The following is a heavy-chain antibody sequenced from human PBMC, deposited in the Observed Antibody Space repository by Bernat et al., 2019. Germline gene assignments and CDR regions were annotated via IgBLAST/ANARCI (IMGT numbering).Heavy chain of an antibody. CDR1: AGSINNKNYY. CDR3: ARQVLSFGAPTVLDG. Sequence: QLQLRESGPGLVRPSGTLFLTCSVSAGSINNKNYYWGWIRQPPGKGLEWIATIYYSGSTYYSPSLKSRVSISVDTSKNQFSLKMTSVTAADTAVYYCARQVLSFGAPTVLDGWGQGTMVTVSS. CDR2: IYYSGST. V-gene: IGHV4-39*01. D-gene: IGHD3-10*01. J-gene: IGHJ3*01.